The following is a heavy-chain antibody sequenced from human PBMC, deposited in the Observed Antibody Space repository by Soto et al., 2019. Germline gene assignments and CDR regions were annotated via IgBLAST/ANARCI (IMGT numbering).Heavy chain of an antibody. D-gene: IGHD3-3*01. CDR3: ARDPSPTIRFLEWLMGSGAFDI. J-gene: IGHJ3*02. CDR2: IKQDGSEK. Sequence: GGSLRLSCAASGFTFSSYWMSWVRQAPGKGLEWVANIKQDGSEKYYVDSVKGRFTISRDNAKNSLYLQMNSLRAEDTAVYYCARDPSPTIRFLEWLMGSGAFDIWGQGTMVTVSS. CDR1: GFTFSSYW. V-gene: IGHV3-7*01.